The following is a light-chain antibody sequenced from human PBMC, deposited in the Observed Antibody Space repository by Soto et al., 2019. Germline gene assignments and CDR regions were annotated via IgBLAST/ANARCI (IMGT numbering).Light chain of an antibody. V-gene: IGKV1-12*01. CDR2: GAS. CDR3: QQANSFPIT. CDR1: QRISSW. Sequence: DIQMTESPSSVSVSVGDRVTITCRASQRISSWLAWFQQKPGKAPKLLISGASSLQSGVPSRFSGSGSGTDFTLTISSLQPEDFATYYCQQANSFPITFGQGTRLDIK. J-gene: IGKJ5*01.